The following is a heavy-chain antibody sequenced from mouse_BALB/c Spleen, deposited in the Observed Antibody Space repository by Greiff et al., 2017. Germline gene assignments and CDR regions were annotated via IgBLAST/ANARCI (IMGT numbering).Heavy chain of an antibody. CDR1: GYTFTDYE. Sequence: QDQLQQSGAELVRPGASVTLSCKASGYTFTDYEMHWVKQTPVHGLEWIGAIDPETGGTAYNQKFKGKATLTADKSSSTAYMELRSLTSEDSAVYYCTRWYGNGYAMDYWGQGTSVTVSS. V-gene: IGHV1-15*01. CDR3: TRWYGNGYAMDY. CDR2: IDPETGGT. D-gene: IGHD2-10*02. J-gene: IGHJ4*01.